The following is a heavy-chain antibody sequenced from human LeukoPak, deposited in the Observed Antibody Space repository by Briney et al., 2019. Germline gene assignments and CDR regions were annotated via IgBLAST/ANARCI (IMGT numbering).Heavy chain of an antibody. Sequence: GGSLRLSCAASGFTFSSYSMNWVRQTPGKGLEWVSYISSSSSTIYYADSVKGRFTISRDNAKNSLYLQMNSLRAEDTAVYYCARDAGSLYDYVWGSYSPNYFDYWGQGTLVTVSS. CDR1: GFTFSSYS. CDR3: ARDAGSLYDYVWGSYSPNYFDY. J-gene: IGHJ4*02. D-gene: IGHD3-16*01. CDR2: ISSSSSTI. V-gene: IGHV3-48*04.